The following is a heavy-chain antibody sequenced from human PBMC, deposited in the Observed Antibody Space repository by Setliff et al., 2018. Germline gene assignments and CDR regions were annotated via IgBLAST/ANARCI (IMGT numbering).Heavy chain of an antibody. Sequence: ASVKVSCKASGYTFTSYAMHWVRQAPGQRLEWMGWINXXXXXXXXXXKFQGXXXITRDTSASTAYMELSSLRSEDTAVYYCAREFTRYYNFWSAHRYYMDVWGKGTTVTVSS. V-gene: IGHV1-3*01. D-gene: IGHD3-3*01. CDR1: GYTFTSYA. CDR2: INXXXXXX. J-gene: IGHJ6*03. CDR3: AREFTRYYNFWSAHRYYMDV.